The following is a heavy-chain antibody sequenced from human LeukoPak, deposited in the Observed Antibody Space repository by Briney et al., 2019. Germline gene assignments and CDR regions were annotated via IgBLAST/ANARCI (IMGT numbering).Heavy chain of an antibody. D-gene: IGHD3-16*02. CDR2: IYHSGST. V-gene: IGHV4-30-2*01. Sequence: SQTLSLTCAVSGGSISSGGYSWSWIRQPPGKGLEWIGYIYHSGSTYYNPSLKSRVTISVDRSKNQFSLKLSSVTAADTAVYYCARGTVIAGFHPWGQGTLVTVSS. CDR1: GGSISSGGYS. J-gene: IGHJ5*02. CDR3: ARGTVIAGFHP.